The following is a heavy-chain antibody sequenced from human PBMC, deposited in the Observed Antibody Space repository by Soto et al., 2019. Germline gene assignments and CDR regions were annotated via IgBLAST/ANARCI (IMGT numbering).Heavy chain of an antibody. V-gene: IGHV3-13*01. Sequence: VQLVQSGGGLVQPGGSLRLSCAASGFTFRSHDMHWVRQVTGKSLEWVSAIGTAGDTYYPDSVEGRFIIPRDPAMTSLYLHMNRLTAGDTAVYYCVRGYYYGMDVWGQGTTVTVSS. CDR2: IGTAGDT. CDR1: GFTFRSHD. J-gene: IGHJ6*02. CDR3: VRGYYYGMDV.